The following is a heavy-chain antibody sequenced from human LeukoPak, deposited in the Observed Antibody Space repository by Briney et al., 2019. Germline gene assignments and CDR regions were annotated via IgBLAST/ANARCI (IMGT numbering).Heavy chain of an antibody. J-gene: IGHJ4*02. CDR1: GFTFSIYA. D-gene: IGHD5-18*01. CDR3: ARDIRGDTAMAFNFDY. V-gene: IGHV3-30*04. Sequence: GRSLRLSCAASGFTFSIYAMHWVRQAQGKGLEWVAAISYDGRIKYYADSVKGQFTISRDNSKNTLYLQMNSLRAEDRAMYYCARDIRGDTAMAFNFDYWGQGTLVTVSS. CDR2: ISYDGRIK.